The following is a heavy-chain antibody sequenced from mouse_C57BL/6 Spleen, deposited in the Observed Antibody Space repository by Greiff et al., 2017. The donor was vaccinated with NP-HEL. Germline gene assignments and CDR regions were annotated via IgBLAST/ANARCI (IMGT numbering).Heavy chain of an antibody. CDR1: GYTFTSYG. CDR3: ARSGKGTTVVATDFDY. V-gene: IGHV1-81*01. Sequence: VQLQQSGAELARPGASVKLSCKASGYTFTSYGISWVKQRTGQGLEWIGEIYPRSGNTYYNEKFKGKATLTADKSSSTAYMELRSLTSEDSAVYFCARSGKGTTVVATDFDYWGQGTTLTVSS. D-gene: IGHD1-1*01. J-gene: IGHJ2*01. CDR2: IYPRSGNT.